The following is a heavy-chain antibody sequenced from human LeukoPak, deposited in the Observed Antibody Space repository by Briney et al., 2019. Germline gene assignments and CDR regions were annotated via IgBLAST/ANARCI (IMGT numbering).Heavy chain of an antibody. V-gene: IGHV3-21*01. CDR2: ISSSSSYI. Sequence: GGSLRLSCAASGFTFSSYSMNWVRQAPGKGLEWVSSISSSSSYIYYADSVKGRFAISRDNAKNSLYLQMNSLRAEDTAVYYCARDRSFYGDPVQNWGQGTLVTVSS. D-gene: IGHD4-17*01. J-gene: IGHJ4*02. CDR1: GFTFSSYS. CDR3: ARDRSFYGDPVQN.